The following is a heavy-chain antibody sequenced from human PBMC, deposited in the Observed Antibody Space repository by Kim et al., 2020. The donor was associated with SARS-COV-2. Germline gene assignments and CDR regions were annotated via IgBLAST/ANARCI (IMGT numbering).Heavy chain of an antibody. CDR2: IIPIFGTA. CDR1: GGTFSSYA. CDR3: ASLSRRDYYDSSGYYYRDAFDI. J-gene: IGHJ3*02. D-gene: IGHD3-22*01. Sequence: SVKVSCKASGGTFSSYAISWVRQAPGQGLEWMGGIIPIFGTANYAQKFQGRVTITADESTSTAYMELSSLRSEDTAVYYCASLSRRDYYDSSGYYYRDAFDIWGQGTMVTASS. V-gene: IGHV1-69*13.